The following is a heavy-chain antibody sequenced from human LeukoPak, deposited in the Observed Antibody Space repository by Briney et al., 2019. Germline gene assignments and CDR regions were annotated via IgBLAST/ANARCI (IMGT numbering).Heavy chain of an antibody. CDR1: GFTVSSNY. Sequence: GGSLRLSCAASGFTVSSNYMSWVRQAPGKGLEWVSVIYSGGSTYYADSVKGRFTISRDNSKNTLYLQVNSLRAEDTAVYYCAKLHSSSWYNPTDYWGQGTLVTVSS. CDR2: IYSGGST. V-gene: IGHV3-53*01. CDR3: AKLHSSSWYNPTDY. D-gene: IGHD6-13*01. J-gene: IGHJ4*02.